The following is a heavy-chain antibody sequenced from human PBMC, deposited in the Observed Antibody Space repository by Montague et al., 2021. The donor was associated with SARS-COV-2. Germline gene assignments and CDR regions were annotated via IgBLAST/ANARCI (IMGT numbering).Heavy chain of an antibody. V-gene: IGHV4-39*07. CDR1: GGSISSSSYY. CDR3: ARDTRIAMLVVVTRYGLDV. CDR2: IYYTGST. J-gene: IGHJ6*02. Sequence: SETLSLTCNVSGGSISSSSYYWGWIRQLPGKGLEWIGSIYYTGSTYYNPSLKSRVTISVDTSKNQFSLKLSSVTAADTAMYYCARDTRIAMLVVVTRYGLDVWGHGTTVTVSS. D-gene: IGHD3-22*01.